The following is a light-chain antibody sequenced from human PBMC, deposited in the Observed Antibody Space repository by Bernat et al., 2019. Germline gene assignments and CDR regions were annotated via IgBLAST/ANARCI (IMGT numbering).Light chain of an antibody. V-gene: IGKV3-20*01. Sequence: EIVLTQSPDSLSLSPGEGVTLSCRASQSVPRIYLAWYQQKPGQAPRLLIYAASSRATGIPDRFSGSGSGTDFTLTISRLEPEDSAVYYCQQYDRSPYTFGQGTKLEIK. CDR1: QSVPRIY. CDR2: AAS. CDR3: QQYDRSPYT. J-gene: IGKJ2*01.